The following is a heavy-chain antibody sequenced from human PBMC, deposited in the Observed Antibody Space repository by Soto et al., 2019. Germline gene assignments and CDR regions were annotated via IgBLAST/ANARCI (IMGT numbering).Heavy chain of an antibody. V-gene: IGHV1-18*04. D-gene: IGHD4-17*01. CDR3: AMDYGDRPEYFKP. J-gene: IGHJ1*01. Sequence: QVQLVQSGPDLKRPGASMKVSCKASGYTFTSYGISWVRQAPGQGLAWMAWISPLKGRTQYSQKAQGRVTLSTDTSSNTAYMEMTTLRVDDTAVYYCAMDYGDRPEYFKPWGQGTLVTVS. CDR1: GYTFTSYG. CDR2: ISPLKGRT.